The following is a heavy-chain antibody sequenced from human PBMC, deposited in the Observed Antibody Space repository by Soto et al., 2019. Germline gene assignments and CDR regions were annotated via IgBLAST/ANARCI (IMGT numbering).Heavy chain of an antibody. V-gene: IGHV3-66*01. J-gene: IGHJ4*02. CDR2: IYSGGST. Sequence: PGGSLRLSCAASGFTVSSNYMSWVRQAPGKGLEWVSVIYSGGSTYYADSVKGRFTISRDNSKNTLYLQMNSLRAEDTAVYYCARESRGIYYGSVSYLRQQLYYFDHWGPGILVTPFS. D-gene: IGHD3-10*01. CDR1: GFTVSSNY. CDR3: ARESRGIYYGSVSYLRQQLYYFDH.